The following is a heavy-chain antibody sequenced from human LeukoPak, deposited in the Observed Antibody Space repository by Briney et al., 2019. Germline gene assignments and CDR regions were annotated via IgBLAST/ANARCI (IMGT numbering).Heavy chain of an antibody. Sequence: PSETLSLTCTVSGDSISSNSYHWGWIRQPPGKGLEWIGSIYYSGGTYYNPSLKSRVTISVDTSKNQFSLKLSSVTAADTAVYYCARHSFRSYYNWGQGTLVTVSS. D-gene: IGHD1-26*01. CDR1: GDSISSNSYH. V-gene: IGHV4-39*01. J-gene: IGHJ4*02. CDR3: ARHSFRSYYN. CDR2: IYYSGGT.